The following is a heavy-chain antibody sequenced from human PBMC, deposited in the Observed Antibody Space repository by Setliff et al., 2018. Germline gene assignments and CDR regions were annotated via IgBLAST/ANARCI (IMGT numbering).Heavy chain of an antibody. CDR3: ARDARAPWFYYGMDV. V-gene: IGHV4-59*01. J-gene: IGHJ6*02. CDR2: IYYSGST. D-gene: IGHD3-10*01. Sequence: SETLSLTCTVSGGSISTYYWSWIRQPPGKGPEWIGCIYYSGSTNYDPSLKSRLTISVDTSKNQFSLKLSSVTAADTAVYYCARDARAPWFYYGMDVWGQGTTVTVSS. CDR1: GGSISTYY.